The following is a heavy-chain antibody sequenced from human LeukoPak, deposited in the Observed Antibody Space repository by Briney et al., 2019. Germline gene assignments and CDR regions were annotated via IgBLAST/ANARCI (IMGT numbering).Heavy chain of an antibody. CDR1: GFTFRNYG. Sequence: ERSLRLSCAASGFTFRNYGMHWVRQVPGKGLEWVAVIWHDGSNKNYADSVKGRFTISGDNSKNTLYLQINSLRAEDTAVYYCATARDSNSNRGLYMDVWGKGTTVTVSS. CDR2: IWHDGSNK. CDR3: ATARDSNSNRGLYMDV. J-gene: IGHJ6*03. V-gene: IGHV3-33*01. D-gene: IGHD4-11*01.